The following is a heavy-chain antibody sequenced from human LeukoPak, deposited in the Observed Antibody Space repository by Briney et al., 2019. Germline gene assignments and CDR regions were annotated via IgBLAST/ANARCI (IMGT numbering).Heavy chain of an antibody. Sequence: SETLSLTCTVSGGSISSGSYYWSWIRQPAGRGLEWIGRIYTSGSTNYNPSLKSRVTISVDTSKNQFSLKLSSVTAADTAVYYCARERSSCWFIYYYYYYMDVWGKGTTVTISS. CDR2: IYTSGST. CDR1: GGSISSGSYY. CDR3: ARERSSCWFIYYYYYYMDV. J-gene: IGHJ6*03. D-gene: IGHD6-19*01. V-gene: IGHV4-61*02.